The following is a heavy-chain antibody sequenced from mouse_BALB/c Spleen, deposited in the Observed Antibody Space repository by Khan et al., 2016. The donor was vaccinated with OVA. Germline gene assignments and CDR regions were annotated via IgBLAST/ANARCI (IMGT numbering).Heavy chain of an antibody. CDR2: IFPGNSDT. CDR3: TGGVLNYFAY. D-gene: IGHD1-3*01. J-gene: IGHJ3*01. Sequence: EVQLQESGTVLVKPGASLKLSCTASGFTFTSYFIHWVHQTPGQGLEWVADIFPGNSDTYYNQKLKGKTNLTAGTSASTSYLVLSLLTNEDAAVLCCTGGVLNYFAYWGQGTPVTGSA. V-gene: IGHV1-5*01. CDR1: GFTFTSYF.